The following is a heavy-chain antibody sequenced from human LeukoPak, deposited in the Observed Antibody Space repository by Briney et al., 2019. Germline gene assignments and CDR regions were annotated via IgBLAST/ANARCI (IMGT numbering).Heavy chain of an antibody. CDR2: IYHSGST. J-gene: IGHJ4*02. Sequence: SETLSLTCAVSGGSISSSNWWSWVRQPPGKGLEWIGEIYHSGSTNYNPSLKGRVTISVDKSKNQFSLKLSSVTAADTAVYYCARFHGDYKRAYYFDYWGQGTLVTVSS. V-gene: IGHV4-4*02. CDR1: GGSISSSNW. CDR3: ARFHGDYKRAYYFDY. D-gene: IGHD4-17*01.